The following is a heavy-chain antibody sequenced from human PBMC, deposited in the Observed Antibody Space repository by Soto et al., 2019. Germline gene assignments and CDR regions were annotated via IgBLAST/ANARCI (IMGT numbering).Heavy chain of an antibody. D-gene: IGHD2-15*01. CDR2: IYWDDDK. V-gene: IGHV2-5*02. J-gene: IGHJ4*02. CDR3: ARRISSGGTFED. Sequence: QITLKESGPTLVKPTQPLTLTCTFSGFSLSTSGVGVGWVRQPPGKALEWLALIYWDDDKRYSPSLKSRLTITKDTSKNQVVLTMTNLDPVDTATYYCARRISSGGTFEDWGQGTLVTVSS. CDR1: GFSLSTSGVG.